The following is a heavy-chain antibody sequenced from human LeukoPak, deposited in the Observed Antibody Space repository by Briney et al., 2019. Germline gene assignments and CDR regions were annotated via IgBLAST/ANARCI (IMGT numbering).Heavy chain of an antibody. V-gene: IGHV4-59*08. CDR1: GGSITSYY. J-gene: IGHJ3*02. CDR2: IYYSGST. CDR3: ARATYYYDSSGYWTLEFDFDI. D-gene: IGHD3-22*01. Sequence: PSETLSLTCTVSGGSITSYYWSWIRQPPGKGLEWIAYIYYSGSTKYNPSLKSRVAMSVDTSKNQFSLKVHSATAANTAVYYCARATYYYDSSGYWTLEFDFDIWGQGTMVTVSS.